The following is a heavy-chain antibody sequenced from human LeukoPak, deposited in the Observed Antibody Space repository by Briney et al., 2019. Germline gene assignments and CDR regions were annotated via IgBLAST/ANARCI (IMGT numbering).Heavy chain of an antibody. CDR1: GFTVSSNY. CDR3: AIGLACSGGRRYEAFDI. Sequence: PGGSLRLSCAASGFTVSSNYMNWVRQAPGKRLEWVSVICSAGSTYYADSVKGRFTISRDNSKNTLYLQMNSLRAEDTAVDYCAIGLACSGGRRYEAFDIWGQGIMVTVSS. CDR2: ICSAGST. J-gene: IGHJ3*02. V-gene: IGHV3-66*02. D-gene: IGHD2-15*01.